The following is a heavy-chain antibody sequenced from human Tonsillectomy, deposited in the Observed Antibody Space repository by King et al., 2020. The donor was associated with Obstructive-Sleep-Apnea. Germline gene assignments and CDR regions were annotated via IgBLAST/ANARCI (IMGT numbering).Heavy chain of an antibody. CDR3: AGMTQTDAFDI. Sequence: EVQLVESGGGLVQPGGSLRLSCAASGFIFISYSMDWVRQAPGKGRWWVSYISRSTMTIYYTDSVKGRFTISRDNAKNSLYLQMNSPRAEDTAVYYCAGMTQTDAFDIWGQGTMVTVSS. V-gene: IGHV3-48*04. CDR2: ISRSTMTI. J-gene: IGHJ3*02. CDR1: GFIFISYS.